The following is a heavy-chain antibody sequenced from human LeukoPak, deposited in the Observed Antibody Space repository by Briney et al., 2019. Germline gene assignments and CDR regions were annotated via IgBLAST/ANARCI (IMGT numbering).Heavy chain of an antibody. CDR1: GFTFSSYG. J-gene: IGHJ4*02. V-gene: IGHV3-23*01. CDR3: AKRGGGIAAAGLFDY. D-gene: IGHD6-13*01. CDR2: ISGSGGST. Sequence: GGSLRLSCAASGFTFSSYGMHWVRQAPGKGLEWVSAISGSGGSTYYADSVKGRFTISRDNSKNTLYLQMNSLRAEDTAVYYCAKRGGGIAAAGLFDYWGQGTLVTVSS.